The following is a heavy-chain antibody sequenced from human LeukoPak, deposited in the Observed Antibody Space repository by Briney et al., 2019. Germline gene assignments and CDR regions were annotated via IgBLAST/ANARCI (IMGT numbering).Heavy chain of an antibody. CDR3: AREWLQCPSGY. D-gene: IGHD5-24*01. J-gene: IGHJ4*02. CDR1: GFTFSRYG. V-gene: IGHV3-48*04. CDR2: ISSSGSTI. Sequence: PGGSLRLSCEASGFTFSRYGMSWVRQAPGKGLEWVSYISSSGSTIYYADSVKGRFTISRDNAKNSLYLQMNSLRAEDTAVYYCAREWLQCPSGYWGQGTLVTVSS.